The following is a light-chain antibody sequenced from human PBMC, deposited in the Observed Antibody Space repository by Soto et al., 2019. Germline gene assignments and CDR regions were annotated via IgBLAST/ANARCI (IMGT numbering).Light chain of an antibody. Sequence: EIVLTPSPGTLSLSPGERATLYCRASQSVSSSYLAWYQPKPGQAPRLLIYGASSRATGIPDRFSGSGSGTDFTLTISRLEPEDFAVYYCQQYGSSWTFGQGTKVDIK. V-gene: IGKV3-20*01. J-gene: IGKJ1*01. CDR1: QSVSSSY. CDR3: QQYGSSWT. CDR2: GAS.